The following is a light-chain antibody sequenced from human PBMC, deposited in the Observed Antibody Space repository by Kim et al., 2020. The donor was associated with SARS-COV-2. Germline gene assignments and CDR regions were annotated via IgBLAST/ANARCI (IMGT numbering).Light chain of an antibody. CDR1: HTDIGAYNY. V-gene: IGLV2-14*03. CDR2: DVS. J-gene: IGLJ2*01. Sequence: PGQSITISCTGTHTDIGAYNYVSWYQQHPGQAPRLLIYDVSNRPSGVSNHFSGSKSGNTASLAISGLQTEDEAHYYCSSYTSGSTLFGGGTKVTVL. CDR3: SSYTSGSTL.